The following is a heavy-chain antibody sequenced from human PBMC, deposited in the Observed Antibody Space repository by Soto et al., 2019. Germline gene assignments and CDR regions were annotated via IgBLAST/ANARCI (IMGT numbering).Heavy chain of an antibody. V-gene: IGHV4-61*08. Sequence: ASETLSLTCTVSGGSVSSGGYDWNWIRQPPGGGLEWIGNIHYSGSANYNPSLKSRVTISVDTSKNQFSLKLSSVTAADTAVYYCASARKGPRVEEGFDFWGQGSLVTVSS. D-gene: IGHD2-21*01. CDR2: IHYSGSA. J-gene: IGHJ4*02. CDR3: ASARKGPRVEEGFDF. CDR1: GGSVSSGGYD.